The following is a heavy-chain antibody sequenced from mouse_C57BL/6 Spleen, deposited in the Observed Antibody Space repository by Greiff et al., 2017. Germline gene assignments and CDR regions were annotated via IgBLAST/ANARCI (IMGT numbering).Heavy chain of an antibody. J-gene: IGHJ4*01. CDR1: GYTFTGYW. D-gene: IGHD2-3*01. CDR2: ILPGSGTT. V-gene: IGHV1-9*01. CDR3: ARPGYYEGYYAMED. Sequence: QVQLKQSGAELMKPGASVKLSCKATGYTFTGYWIEWVKQRPGHGLEWIGEILPGSGTTNYNEKFKGKATFTADTSSNTAYMQLSSLTTEDSAIYYCARPGYYEGYYAMEDWGKGTSVTVA.